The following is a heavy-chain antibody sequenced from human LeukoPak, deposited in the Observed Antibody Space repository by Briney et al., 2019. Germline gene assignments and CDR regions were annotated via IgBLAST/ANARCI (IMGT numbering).Heavy chain of an antibody. CDR2: INPSGGST. D-gene: IGHD2-15*01. Sequence: ASVKVSCKASGYTFTSYYMHWVRQAPGQGLEWMGIINPSGGSTSYAQKFQGRVTMTRDTSMSTVYMELSSLRSEDTAVYYCARINLGGYCSGGSCYSGDYWGQGTLVTVSS. CDR3: ARINLGGYCSGGSCYSGDY. V-gene: IGHV1-46*01. J-gene: IGHJ4*02. CDR1: GYTFTSYY.